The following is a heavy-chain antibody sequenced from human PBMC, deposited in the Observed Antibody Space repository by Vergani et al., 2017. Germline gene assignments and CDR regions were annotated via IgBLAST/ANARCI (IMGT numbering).Heavy chain of an antibody. CDR2: VYATGST. J-gene: IGHJ5*02. CDR3: TRHWAVVAANNWFDP. V-gene: IGHV4-61*02. CDR1: GGSITSRSYY. D-gene: IGHD2-15*01. Sequence: QVQLEESGPGLVKPSETLSLTCTVSGGSITSRSYYWNWIRQSAGKGLEWIGRVYATGSTNYNPSLNSRVTMSVDTSKNQFSLKLSSVTAADTAVYYCTRHWAVVAANNWFDPWGQGTLVTVSS.